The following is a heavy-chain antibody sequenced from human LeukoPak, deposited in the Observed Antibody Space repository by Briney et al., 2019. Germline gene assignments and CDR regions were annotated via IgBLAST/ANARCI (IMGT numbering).Heavy chain of an antibody. CDR1: GFTFSSYG. J-gene: IGHJ5*01. CDR2: TSPDGNEK. V-gene: IGHV3-30*06. CDR3: FTGSAYYYDS. Sequence: GRSLRLSCAASGFTFSSYGMHRVRQAPGKGLEWVAVTSPDGNEKYYADSVKGRFTISRDNSKNTVFLQMNSLSTEDTAVYSCFTGSAYYYDSWGQGTLVTVSS. D-gene: IGHD3-22*01.